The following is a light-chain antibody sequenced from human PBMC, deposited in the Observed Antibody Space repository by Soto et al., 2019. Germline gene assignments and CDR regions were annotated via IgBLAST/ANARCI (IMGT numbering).Light chain of an antibody. Sequence: EIVLTQSPATLSLSPGERATLSCRASQNIGSNFLAWYQHKHGRAPRLLIYDASSRATGIPVRFSGSGSRTDFTLTISSLEPEDFAVYYCQHRYNWPPLAFGGGTKVEMK. J-gene: IGKJ4*01. CDR2: DAS. CDR1: QNIGSN. CDR3: QHRYNWPPLA. V-gene: IGKV3-11*01.